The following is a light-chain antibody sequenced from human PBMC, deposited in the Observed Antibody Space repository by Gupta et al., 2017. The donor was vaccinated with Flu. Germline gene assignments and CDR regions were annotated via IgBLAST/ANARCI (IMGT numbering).Light chain of an antibody. CDR2: KAS. Sequence: DIQMTQSPSTLSASVGDRVIITCRASQSISSWLAWYQQKPGKAPNLLIYKASTLESGVPSRFSGSGSGTEFTLTISSLQPDDFASYYCQQDRSYRTFGQGTKVEI. V-gene: IGKV1-5*03. CDR1: QSISSW. J-gene: IGKJ1*01. CDR3: QQDRSYRT.